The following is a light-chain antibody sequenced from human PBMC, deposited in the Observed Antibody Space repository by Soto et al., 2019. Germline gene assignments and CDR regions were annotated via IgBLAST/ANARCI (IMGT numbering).Light chain of an antibody. Sequence: DIQMTQSPSSLSASIGDRVTITCRASQSVRTFLSWYQQKPGKAPKLLIYAASSLQSGVPSRFSGSGSGTEFTLTITSLQPEDFATYYCRESFGSLSFGGGTKVEIE. V-gene: IGKV1-39*01. J-gene: IGKJ4*01. CDR2: AAS. CDR1: QSVRTF. CDR3: RESFGSLS.